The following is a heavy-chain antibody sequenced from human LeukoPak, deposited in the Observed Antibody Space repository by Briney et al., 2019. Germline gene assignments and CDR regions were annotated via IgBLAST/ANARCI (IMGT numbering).Heavy chain of an antibody. Sequence: PGGSLRLSCEASGFTFSSYWMSWVRQAPGKGLEWVANIIQDGSERYFVDSVKGRFTISRDNAKNSLYLQMNSLRADDTAVYYCARSGSQQWLNYFDYWGQGTLVTVSS. D-gene: IGHD6-19*01. CDR1: GFTFSSYW. V-gene: IGHV3-7*01. CDR3: ARSGSQQWLNYFDY. CDR2: IIQDGSER. J-gene: IGHJ4*02.